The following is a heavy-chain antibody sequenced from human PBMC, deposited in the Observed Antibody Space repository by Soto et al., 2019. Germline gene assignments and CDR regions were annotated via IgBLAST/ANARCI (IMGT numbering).Heavy chain of an antibody. Sequence: PSETLSLTCTVSGGSISSYYWSWIRQPAGKGLEWIGRIYTSGSTNYNPSLKSRVTMSVDTSKNQFSLKLSSVTAADTAVYYCAREYSSSWYGWFDPWGQGTLVTVSS. CDR1: GGSISSYY. J-gene: IGHJ5*02. CDR2: IYTSGST. CDR3: AREYSSSWYGWFDP. V-gene: IGHV4-4*07. D-gene: IGHD6-13*01.